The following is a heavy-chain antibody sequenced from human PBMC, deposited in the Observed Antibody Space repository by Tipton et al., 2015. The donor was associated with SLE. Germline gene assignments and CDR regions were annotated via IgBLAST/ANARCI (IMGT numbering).Heavy chain of an antibody. CDR1: GGSISSSSFY. V-gene: IGHV4-39*07. CDR2: IYYSGST. Sequence: TLSLTCTVSGGSISSSSFYWGWIRQPPGKGLEWIGSIYYSGSTYYNPSLKSRVTISVDTSKNQFSLMLTSVTAADTAVYYCARLSTMSNLHFDYWGQGALVTVSS. CDR3: ARLSTMSNLHFDY. J-gene: IGHJ4*02. D-gene: IGHD3-22*01.